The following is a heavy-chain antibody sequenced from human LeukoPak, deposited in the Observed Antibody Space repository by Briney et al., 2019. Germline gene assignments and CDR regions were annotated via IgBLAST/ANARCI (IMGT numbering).Heavy chain of an antibody. CDR3: TTDRNCGSHCY. D-gene: IGHD1-26*01. J-gene: IGHJ4*02. Sequence: PGGSLRLSCAASGFTFSNAWMSWVRQAPGKGLEWVGRIKSKTDGGTTDYAAPVKGRYTISRDDSKNTLYLQMNSLKTEDTAVYYCTTDRNCGSHCYWGQGTLVTVSS. CDR2: IKSKTDGGTT. CDR1: GFTFSNAW. V-gene: IGHV3-15*01.